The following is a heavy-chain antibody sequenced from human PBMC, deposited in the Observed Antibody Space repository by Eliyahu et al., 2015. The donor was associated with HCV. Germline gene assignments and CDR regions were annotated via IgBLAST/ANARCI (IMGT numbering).Heavy chain of an antibody. CDR2: IYYSGST. CDR1: GGSISSGGYY. J-gene: IGHJ5*02. D-gene: IGHD2-15*01. V-gene: IGHV4-31*03. Sequence: QVQLQESGPGLVKPSQTLSLTCTVSGGSISSGGYYWSWIRQHPGKGLEWIGYIYYSGSTYYNPSLKSRVTISVDTSKNQFSLKLSSVTAADTAVYYCARAVNSYNCSGGSCYSPPRGGFDPWGQGTLVTVSS. CDR3: ARAVNSYNCSGGSCYSPPRGGFDP.